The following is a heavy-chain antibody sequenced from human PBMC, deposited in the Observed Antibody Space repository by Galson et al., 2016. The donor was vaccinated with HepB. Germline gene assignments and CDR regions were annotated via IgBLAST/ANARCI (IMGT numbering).Heavy chain of an antibody. Sequence: KYYEDSVKGRFTISRDNPKNTLYLQLNSLRGDDTAVYYCAKATYSGTYFESWGQGTLVTVSS. V-gene: IGHV3-30*02. J-gene: IGHJ4*02. CDR2: K. CDR3: AKATYSGTYFES. D-gene: IGHD3-10*01.